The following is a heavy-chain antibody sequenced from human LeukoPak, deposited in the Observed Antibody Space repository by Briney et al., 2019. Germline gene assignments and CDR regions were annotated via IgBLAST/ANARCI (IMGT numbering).Heavy chain of an antibody. CDR3: ARDGSTVYGMDV. CDR1: GGTFSSYA. V-gene: IGHV1-69*05. CDR2: IIPIFGTA. D-gene: IGHD4-11*01. J-gene: IGHJ6*02. Sequence: SVKVSCKASGGTFSSYAISWVRQAPGQGLEWMGGIIPIFGTANYAQKLQGRVTMTTDTSTSTAYMELRSLRSDDTAVYYCARDGSTVYGMDVWGQGTTVTVSS.